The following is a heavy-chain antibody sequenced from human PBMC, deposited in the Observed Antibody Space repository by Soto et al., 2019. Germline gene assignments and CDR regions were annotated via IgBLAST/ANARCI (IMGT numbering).Heavy chain of an antibody. D-gene: IGHD1-1*01. CDR3: ARQRTTCMDV. Sequence: SETLSLTCTFSGCSISSSSYYWGWIRQPPGKGLEWIGSIYYSGSTYYNPSLKSRVTISVDTSKNQFSLKLSSVTAADTAVYYCARQRTTCMDVWGQGTTVTVSS. CDR1: GCSISSSSYY. V-gene: IGHV4-39*01. CDR2: IYYSGST. J-gene: IGHJ6*02.